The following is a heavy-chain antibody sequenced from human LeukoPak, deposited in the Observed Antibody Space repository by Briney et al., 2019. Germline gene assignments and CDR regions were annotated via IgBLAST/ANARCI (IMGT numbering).Heavy chain of an antibody. CDR2: ISYDGSNK. J-gene: IGHJ4*02. Sequence: GGSLRLSCAASGFTFSSYGMHWVRQAPGKGLEWVAVISYDGSNKYYADSVKGRFTISRDNSKNTLYLQMNSLRAEDTAVYYCARAGYNNGWYGDYWGQGTLVTVSS. D-gene: IGHD6-19*01. CDR1: GFTFSSYG. V-gene: IGHV3-30*03. CDR3: ARAGYNNGWYGDY.